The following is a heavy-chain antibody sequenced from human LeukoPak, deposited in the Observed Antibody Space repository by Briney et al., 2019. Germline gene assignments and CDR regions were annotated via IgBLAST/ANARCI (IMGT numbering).Heavy chain of an antibody. J-gene: IGHJ6*03. CDR3: ARTVWTDFWSGYYGRVGYYMDV. Sequence: LETLSLTCTVSGGSISSYYWSWIRQPPGKGLEWIGYIYYSGSTNYNPSLKSRVTISVDTSKNQFSLKLSSVTAADTAVYYCARTVWTDFWSGYYGRVGYYMDVWGKGTTVTVSS. D-gene: IGHD3-3*01. CDR2: IYYSGST. CDR1: GGSISSYY. V-gene: IGHV4-59*08.